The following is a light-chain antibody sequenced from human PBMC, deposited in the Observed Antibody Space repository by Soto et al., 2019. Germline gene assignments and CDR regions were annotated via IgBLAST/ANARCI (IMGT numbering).Light chain of an antibody. V-gene: IGKV3-20*01. CDR3: QQYDTSPPT. J-gene: IGKJ5*01. Sequence: EIVLTQSPGTLSLSPGERATLSCRASQTIASRYLAWYQHQPGQAPRLLVYRTFARAPGIPDRFSGGGSGTDFTLTIIRLEREDVAVYYCQQYDTSPPTFGQGTRLDIK. CDR2: RTF. CDR1: QTIASRY.